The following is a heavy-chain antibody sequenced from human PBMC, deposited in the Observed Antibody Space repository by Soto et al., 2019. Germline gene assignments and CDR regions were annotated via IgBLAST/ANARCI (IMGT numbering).Heavy chain of an antibody. CDR3: ARQSVAGTFDY. CDR2: IYYSGST. J-gene: IGHJ4*02. D-gene: IGHD6-19*01. Sequence: TLSLTCTVSGGSISSSSYYWGWIRQPPGKGLEWIGSIYYSGSTYYNPSLKSRVTISVDTSKNQFSLKLSSVTAADTAVYYCARQSVAGTFDYWGQGTLVTVSS. V-gene: IGHV4-39*01. CDR1: GGSISSSSYY.